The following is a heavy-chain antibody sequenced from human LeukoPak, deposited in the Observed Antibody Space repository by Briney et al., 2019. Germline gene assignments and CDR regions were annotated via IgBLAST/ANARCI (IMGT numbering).Heavy chain of an antibody. CDR1: GYTFTNYD. Sequence: GASVKVSCKTSGYTFTNYDINWVRQATGQGLEWMGWMSPNNGNTGYAQKFQGRVTMTRDTSINTAYMELSSLRSEDTAVYYCASNPPRTGDFNYWGQGALVTVSP. CDR3: ASNPPRTGDFNY. CDR2: MSPNNGNT. D-gene: IGHD7-27*01. V-gene: IGHV1-8*01. J-gene: IGHJ4*02.